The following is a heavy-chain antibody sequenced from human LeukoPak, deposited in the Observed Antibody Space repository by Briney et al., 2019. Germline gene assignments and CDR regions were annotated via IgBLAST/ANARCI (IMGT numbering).Heavy chain of an antibody. J-gene: IGHJ2*01. V-gene: IGHV1-46*01. CDR1: GYTFTSYY. CDR2: INPSGGST. Sequence: ASVKVSCKASGYTFTSYYMHWVRQAPGQGLEWMGIINPSGGSTSYAQKFQGRVTMTRDTSISTAYMELSRLRSDDTAVYYCARVGDYWYFDLWGRGTLVTVSS. CDR3: ARVGDYWYFDL.